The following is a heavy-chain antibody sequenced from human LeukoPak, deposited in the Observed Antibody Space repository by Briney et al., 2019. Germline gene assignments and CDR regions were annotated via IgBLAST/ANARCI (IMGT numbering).Heavy chain of an antibody. J-gene: IGHJ3*02. CDR3: AKFVHDYGDRGPHDAFDI. V-gene: IGHV3-23*01. Sequence: PGGSLRLSCAASGFTVSSNYMSWVRQAPGKGLEWVSAISGSGGSTYYADSVKGRFTISRDNSKNTLYLQMNSLRAEDTAVYYCAKFVHDYGDRGPHDAFDIWGQGTMVTVSS. D-gene: IGHD4-17*01. CDR1: GFTVSSNY. CDR2: ISGSGGST.